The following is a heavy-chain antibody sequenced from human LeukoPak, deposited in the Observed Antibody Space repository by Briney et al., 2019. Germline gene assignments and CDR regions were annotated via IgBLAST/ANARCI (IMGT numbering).Heavy chain of an antibody. CDR1: GFTFSSYA. CDR3: LTLGYCSSTSCYTWSSYLEFDY. CDR2: TSGSGGST. V-gene: IGHV3-23*01. D-gene: IGHD2-2*02. Sequence: GGSLRLSCAASGFTFSSYAMSWVRQAPGKGLEWVSATSGSGGSTYYADSVKGRFTISRDNSKNTLYLQMNSLRAEDTAVYYCLTLGYCSSTSCYTWSSYLEFDYWGQGTLVTVSS. J-gene: IGHJ4*02.